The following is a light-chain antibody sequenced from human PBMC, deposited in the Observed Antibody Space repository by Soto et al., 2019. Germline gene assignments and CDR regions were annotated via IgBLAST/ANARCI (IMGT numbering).Light chain of an antibody. CDR3: QQRNSWPIT. V-gene: IGKV3-11*01. CDR2: DAS. CDR1: QSVAKY. J-gene: IGKJ5*01. Sequence: EIVLTQSPATLSLSPGERATLSSRASQSVAKYLAWFPQKPGQAPSLLIYDASNRATGIPARFSGSGSGTDFTLTISSREPDDFAVYYCQQRNSWPITFGQGTRLQLK.